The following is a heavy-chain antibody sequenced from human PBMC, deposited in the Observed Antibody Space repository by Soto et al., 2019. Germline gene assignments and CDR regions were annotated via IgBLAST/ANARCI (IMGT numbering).Heavy chain of an antibody. V-gene: IGHV3-64*01. J-gene: IGHJ4*02. D-gene: IGHD3-10*01. CDR2: ISSNGGST. CDR1: GFTFSNYA. CDR3: ARFGFTYYYDY. Sequence: PGGSLRLSCAASGFTFSNYAMNWVRQAPGKGLEYVSAISSNGGSTYYANSVKGRFTISRDNSKNTLYLQMGSLRAEDMAVYYCARFGFTYYYDYWGQGTLVTSPQ.